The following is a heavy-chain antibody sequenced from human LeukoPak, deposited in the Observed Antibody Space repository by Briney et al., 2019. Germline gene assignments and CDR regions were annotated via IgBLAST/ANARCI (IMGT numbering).Heavy chain of an antibody. D-gene: IGHD1-26*01. J-gene: IGHJ4*02. CDR2: INFDGSTT. CDR3: AREGAD. CDR1: GFTFSSHW. Sequence: PGGSLRLSCAASGFTFSSHWMHWVRQAPGKGLVWVSRINFDGSTTSYADSVKGRFTISRDNAKNTLYLQMNSLRAEDTAVYYCAREGADWGQGTLVTVSS. V-gene: IGHV3-74*01.